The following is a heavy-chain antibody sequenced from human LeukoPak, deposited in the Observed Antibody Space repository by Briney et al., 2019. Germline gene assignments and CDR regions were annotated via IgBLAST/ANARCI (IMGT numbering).Heavy chain of an antibody. V-gene: IGHV3-53*01. J-gene: IGHJ4*02. CDR3: ARAGGSIKPFDY. CDR1: GFTFSIYA. CDR2: IYSGGTT. D-gene: IGHD2-2*01. Sequence: GGSLRPSCAASGFTFSIYAMTWVRQAPGKGLEWVSVIYSGGTTYYADSVRGRFTISRDNSKNTLYLQMNSLRAEDTAVYYCARAGGSIKPFDYWGQGTLVTVSS.